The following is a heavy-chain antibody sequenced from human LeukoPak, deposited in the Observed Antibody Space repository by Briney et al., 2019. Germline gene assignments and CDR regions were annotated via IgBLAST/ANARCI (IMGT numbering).Heavy chain of an antibody. D-gene: IGHD3-22*01. CDR2: IYPRDSYT. CDR3: ARIPLDSSGYYYAGDCFDI. CDR1: GYSFTSYW. V-gene: IGHV5-10-1*01. J-gene: IGHJ3*02. Sequence: GDSLKISCKGSGYSFTSYWITWVRQMPGKGLEWMGKIYPRDSYTNYSPSLQGHVTISADKSISTAYLQWGSLKASDTAMYYCARIPLDSSGYYYAGDCFDIWGQGTMVTVSS.